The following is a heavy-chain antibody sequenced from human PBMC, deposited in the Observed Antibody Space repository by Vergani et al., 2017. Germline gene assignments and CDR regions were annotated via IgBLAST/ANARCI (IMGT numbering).Heavy chain of an antibody. D-gene: IGHD3-22*01. CDR3: ATGGDYYDSEEVW. Sequence: QVQLVQSGAEVKKPGSSLKVSCKASGVTFSSYTISWVRQAPGQGLEWMGRIIPILGIANYAQKFQGRVTITADKSTSTAYMELSSLRSEDTAVCYCATGGDYYDSEEVWWGQGTLVTVSS. V-gene: IGHV1-69*02. CDR1: GVTFSSYT. J-gene: IGHJ4*02. CDR2: IIPILGIA.